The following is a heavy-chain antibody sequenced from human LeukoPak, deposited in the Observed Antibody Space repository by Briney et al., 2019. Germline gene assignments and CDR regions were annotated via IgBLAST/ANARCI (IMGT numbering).Heavy chain of an antibody. J-gene: IGHJ4*02. CDR2: ISPNSGGT. Sequence: GASVKVSCKASGYTFTDYYIHWVRQAPGQGLEYMGWISPNSGGTNYAQMFQGRVTMTSDTSINTAFMELRSLRSDDTAVYYCARERRAYDSSGYYYYWGQGTLVTVSS. D-gene: IGHD3-22*01. V-gene: IGHV1-2*02. CDR1: GYTFTDYY. CDR3: ARERRAYDSSGYYYY.